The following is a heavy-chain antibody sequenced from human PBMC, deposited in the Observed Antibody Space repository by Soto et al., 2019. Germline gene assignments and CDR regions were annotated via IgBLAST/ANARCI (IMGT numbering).Heavy chain of an antibody. Sequence: GASVKVSCKASGGTFSSYAISWVRQAPGQGLEWMGGIIPIFGTANYAQKFQGRVTITADESTSTAYMELSSLRSEDTAVYYCARTAYSSSWYGRILGYGMDVWGQGTTVTVSS. CDR1: GGTFSSYA. CDR3: ARTAYSSSWYGRILGYGMDV. CDR2: IIPIFGTA. J-gene: IGHJ6*01. V-gene: IGHV1-69*13. D-gene: IGHD6-13*01.